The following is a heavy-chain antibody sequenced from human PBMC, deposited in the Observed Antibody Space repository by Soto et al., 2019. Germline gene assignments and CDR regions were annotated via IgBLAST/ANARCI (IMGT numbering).Heavy chain of an antibody. J-gene: IGHJ4*02. Sequence: EVQWVESGGGLIQPGGSLSLPCAASGFAVSRKYMTWVRQAPGKGGEWVSVMYGGGTTYYADCVKGRSTISRNTSKNTLYLQMNSLIPEDTAVYYCVQTTGWPGFDFWGQGTLVTVSS. CDR3: VQTTGWPGFDF. CDR2: MYGGGTT. D-gene: IGHD6-19*01. V-gene: IGHV3-53*01. CDR1: GFAVSRKY.